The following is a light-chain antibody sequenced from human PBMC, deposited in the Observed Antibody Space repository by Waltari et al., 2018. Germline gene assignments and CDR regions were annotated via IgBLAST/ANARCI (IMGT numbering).Light chain of an antibody. CDR1: QSLLDSSGNTY. J-gene: IGKJ3*01. CDR3: VQAMAFPFT. Sequence: DIVMTQTPLSLPITPGEPASISCRSSQSLLDSSGNTYLHWYLQKPGQSPQPLIYGGSNRAPGGPDRVSGRGSGTDFTLKIGKVGAVDVGLYYGVQAMAFPFTVGPGTKLDIK. V-gene: IGKV2-40*01. CDR2: GGS.